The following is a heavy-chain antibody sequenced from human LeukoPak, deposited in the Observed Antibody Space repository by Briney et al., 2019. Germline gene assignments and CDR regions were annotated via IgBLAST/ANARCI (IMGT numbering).Heavy chain of an antibody. V-gene: IGHV4-39*01. J-gene: IGHJ6*03. D-gene: IGHD3-16*01. CDR3: ARQPRGGSYCYMDA. CDR1: GGSISSSTYY. CDR2: INHSGST. Sequence: SETLSLTCTVSGGSISSSTYYWRWIRQPPGKGLEWIGEINHSGSTNYNPSLKSRVTISVETSKNQFSLKLSSVTAADTAVYYCARQPRGGSYCYMDAWGKGTTVTVSS.